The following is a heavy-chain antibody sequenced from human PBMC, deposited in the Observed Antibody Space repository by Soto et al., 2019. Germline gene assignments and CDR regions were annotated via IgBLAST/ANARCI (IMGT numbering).Heavy chain of an antibody. Sequence: GASVKVSCTASGGTFSSYAISWVRQAPGQGLEWMGGIIPIFGTANYAQKFQGRVTITADESTSTAYMELSSLRSEDTAVYYCAREGGPYSSGWPERNMDVWGQGTTVTVSS. J-gene: IGHJ6*02. CDR2: IIPIFGTA. CDR1: GGTFSSYA. V-gene: IGHV1-69*13. CDR3: AREGGPYSSGWPERNMDV. D-gene: IGHD6-19*01.